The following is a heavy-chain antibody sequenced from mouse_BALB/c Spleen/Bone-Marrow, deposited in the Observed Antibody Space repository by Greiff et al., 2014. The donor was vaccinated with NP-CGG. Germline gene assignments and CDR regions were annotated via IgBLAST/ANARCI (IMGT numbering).Heavy chain of an antibody. CDR2: IWGDGST. D-gene: IGHD1-1*01. CDR3: ARAFYYGRTYEGFVY. J-gene: IGHJ3*01. Sequence: VQLVESGPGLVAPSQSLSITCTVSGFSLTGYGVNWVRQPPGKGLEWLGMIWGDGSTDYNSTLKSRLSISKDNSKSQVFLKMNSLQTDDTARYYCARAFYYGRTYEGFVYWGQGTLVTVSA. CDR1: GFSLTGYG. V-gene: IGHV2-6-7*01.